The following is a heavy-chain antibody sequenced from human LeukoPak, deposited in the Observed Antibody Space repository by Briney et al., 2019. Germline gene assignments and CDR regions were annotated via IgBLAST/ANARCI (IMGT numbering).Heavy chain of an antibody. D-gene: IGHD2-2*01. CDR3: ARDRSTYWYFDL. CDR1: SGSISSYY. Sequence: PSETLSLTCTVSSGSISSYYWGWVRQPAGKGLEWIGRIYATGSTNYNPSLKSRVTMSVDTSKNQFSLKLSSVTAADTAVYYCARDRSTYWYFDLWGRGTLVTVSS. CDR2: IYATGST. V-gene: IGHV4-4*07. J-gene: IGHJ2*01.